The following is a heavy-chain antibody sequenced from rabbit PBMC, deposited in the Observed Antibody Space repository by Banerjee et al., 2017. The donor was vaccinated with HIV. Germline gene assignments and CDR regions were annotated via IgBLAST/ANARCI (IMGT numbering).Heavy chain of an antibody. D-gene: IGHD6-1*01. Sequence: AESGGDLVKPVVSLTLTCKASGFSFTSDSMRWVRQAPGKVLEWIACIVAGSGNTYYASWAKGRFTISKTSSTTVTLQMSSLTAADTATYFCARVDWYSHAYGYDLWGPGTLVTVS. CDR2: IVAGSGNT. CDR3: ARVDWYSHAYGYDL. J-gene: IGHJ4*01. V-gene: IGHV1S40*01. CDR1: GFSFTSDS.